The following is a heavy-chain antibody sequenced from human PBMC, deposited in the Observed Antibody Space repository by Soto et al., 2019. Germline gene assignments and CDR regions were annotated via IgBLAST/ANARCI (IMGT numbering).Heavy chain of an antibody. CDR1: GGSISSYY. Sequence: QVQLQESGPGLVKPSETLSLTCTVSGGSISSYYWSWIRQPPGKGLEWIGYIYYSGSTNYNPSLKSRVTISVDTSKNQFSLKLSSVTAADTAVYYCARHDAHYYGSGSYYWSNWFDPWGQGTLVTVSS. D-gene: IGHD3-10*01. CDR3: ARHDAHYYGSGSYYWSNWFDP. V-gene: IGHV4-59*08. CDR2: IYYSGST. J-gene: IGHJ5*02.